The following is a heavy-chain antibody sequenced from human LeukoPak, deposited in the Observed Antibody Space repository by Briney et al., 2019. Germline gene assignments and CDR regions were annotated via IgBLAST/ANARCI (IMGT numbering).Heavy chain of an antibody. J-gene: IGHJ4*02. CDR2: ISGSGGST. V-gene: IGHV3-23*01. D-gene: IGHD1-1*01. CDR3: AKGARSTVASAGDY. Sequence: GGSLRLSCAASGFTFSSYWMHWVHQAPGKGLEWVSAISGSGGSTYYADSVTGRFSISRDNSKNTVYLQMNSLRVEDTAVYYCAKGARSTVASAGDYWGQETLVSVST. CDR1: GFTFSSYW.